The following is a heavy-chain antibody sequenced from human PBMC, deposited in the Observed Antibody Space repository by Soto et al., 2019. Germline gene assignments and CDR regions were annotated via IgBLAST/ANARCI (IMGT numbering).Heavy chain of an antibody. J-gene: IGHJ2*01. Sequence: EVQLLESGGGLVQPGGSLRLSCVGSGFTFINYAMNWVRPTPGKGLEWVSTISGGGDRTFDADTVKGRFTISRDNSKNTVNVQMNSLRADDTAVYYCARKVLGSTSRPDWWYFDLWGRGTLVTVSS. CDR3: ARKVLGSTSRPDWWYFDL. CDR1: GFTFINYA. CDR2: ISGGGDRT. D-gene: IGHD2-2*01. V-gene: IGHV3-23*01.